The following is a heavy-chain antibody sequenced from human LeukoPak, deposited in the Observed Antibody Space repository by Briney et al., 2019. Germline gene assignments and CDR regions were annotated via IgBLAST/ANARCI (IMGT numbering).Heavy chain of an antibody. J-gene: IGHJ4*02. CDR1: GFTFSSYS. CDR3: ARPLYGDYTLDY. CDR2: ISSSSSYI. V-gene: IGHV3-21*01. Sequence: PGGSLRLSCAASGFTFSSYSMNWVRQAPGKGLEWVSSISSSSSYIYYADSVKGRFTISRDNAKNSLYLQMNSLRAEDTAVYYCARPLYGDYTLDYWGQGTLVTVSS. D-gene: IGHD4-17*01.